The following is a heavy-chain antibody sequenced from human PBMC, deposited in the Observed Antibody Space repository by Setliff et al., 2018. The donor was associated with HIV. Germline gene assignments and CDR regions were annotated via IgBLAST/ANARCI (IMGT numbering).Heavy chain of an antibody. Sequence: GASVKVSCKASGYTFSTYDIYWVRQATGQRLEWMGWINAGNGNTKYSQKFQGRVTITRDTSASTAYMELSSLRPEDTAVYYCASPTAIPHWGQGTLVTVSS. CDR2: INAGNGNT. V-gene: IGHV1-3*01. D-gene: IGHD2-21*02. J-gene: IGHJ4*02. CDR3: ASPTAIPH. CDR1: GYTFSTYD.